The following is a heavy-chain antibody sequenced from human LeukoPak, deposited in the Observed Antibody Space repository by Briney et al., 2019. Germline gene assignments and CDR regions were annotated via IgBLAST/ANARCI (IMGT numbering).Heavy chain of an antibody. V-gene: IGHV3-21*01. CDR1: GFTFSSYS. CDR2: ISSSSSYI. CDR3: AGDRTTVTTLGWFDP. Sequence: GGSLRLSCAASGFTFSSYSMNWVRQAPGKGLEWVSSISSSSSYIYYADSVKGRFTISRDNAKNSLYLQMNSLRAEDTAVYYCAGDRTTVTTLGWFDPWGQGTLVTVSS. J-gene: IGHJ5*02. D-gene: IGHD4-17*01.